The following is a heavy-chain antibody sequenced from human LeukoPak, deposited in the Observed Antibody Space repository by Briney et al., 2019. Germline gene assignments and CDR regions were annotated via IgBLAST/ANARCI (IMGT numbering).Heavy chain of an antibody. V-gene: IGHV4-30-4*07. CDR1: GGSISSGGYS. J-gene: IGHJ4*02. CDR2: IYYSGST. CDR3: ARRTFGGVIKY. D-gene: IGHD3-16*01. Sequence: SETLSLTCAVSGGSISSGGYSWSWIRQPPGKGLEWIGYIYYSGSTYYNPSLKSRVTISVDTSKNQFSLKLSSVTAADTAVYYCARRTFGGVIKYWGQGTLVTVSS.